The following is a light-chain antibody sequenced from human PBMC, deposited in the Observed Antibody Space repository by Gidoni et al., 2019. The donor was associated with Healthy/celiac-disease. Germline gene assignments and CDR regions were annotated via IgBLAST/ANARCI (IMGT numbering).Light chain of an antibody. J-gene: IGKJ2*01. CDR3: QQSYSTPRT. Sequence: DIQMTQSPSSLSASVGDRVTITCRASQSISNYLNWYQQKPGKAPKLLIYAASSLQSGVPSRFSGSGAGTDFTLTISSLQPGDFATYYCQQSYSTPRTFGQGTKLEIK. CDR1: QSISNY. V-gene: IGKV1-39*01. CDR2: AAS.